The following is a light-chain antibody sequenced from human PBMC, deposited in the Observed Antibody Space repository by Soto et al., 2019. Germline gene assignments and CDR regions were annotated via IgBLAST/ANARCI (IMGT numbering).Light chain of an antibody. V-gene: IGKV1-5*01. Sequence: DLPMTQSPSTLSASVGDRVTITCRASQSINNRLAWYQQKPGKAPKLLIYDASSLQSGVPSRFSGSGSGTEFTLTISSLQPDDFATFYCQQFNSYPWTFGQGTKVEIK. J-gene: IGKJ1*01. CDR2: DAS. CDR1: QSINNR. CDR3: QQFNSYPWT.